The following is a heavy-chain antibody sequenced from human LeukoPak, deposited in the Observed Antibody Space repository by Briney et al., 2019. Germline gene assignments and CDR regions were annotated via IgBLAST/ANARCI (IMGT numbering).Heavy chain of an antibody. CDR1: GFTFSNYD. CDR2: LFYSGST. J-gene: IGHJ1*01. Sequence: SETLSLSCAVSGFTFSNYDRTWVRQPPGKGLEWIAYLFYSGSTNYSPSLKSRVTISVDTSKNQFTLKLPYVPTEDTAVYYCARGEWYPESFQHWGQGALVTVSS. D-gene: IGHD3-3*01. CDR3: ARGEWYPESFQH. V-gene: IGHV4-59*12.